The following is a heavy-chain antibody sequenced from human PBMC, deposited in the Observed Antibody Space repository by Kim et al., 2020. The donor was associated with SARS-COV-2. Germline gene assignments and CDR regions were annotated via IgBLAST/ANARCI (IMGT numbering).Heavy chain of an antibody. D-gene: IGHD3-3*01. V-gene: IGHV4-59*08. Sequence: SETLSLTCTVSGGSISSYYWSWIRQPPGKGLEWIGYIYYSGSTNYNPSLKSRVTISVDTSKNQFSLKLSSVTAADTAVYYCARITSGYYYGMDVWGQGTTVTVSS. J-gene: IGHJ6*02. CDR1: GGSISSYY. CDR2: IYYSGST. CDR3: ARITSGYYYGMDV.